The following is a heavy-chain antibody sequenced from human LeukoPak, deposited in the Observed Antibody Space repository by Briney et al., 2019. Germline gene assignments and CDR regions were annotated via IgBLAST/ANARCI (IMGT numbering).Heavy chain of an antibody. V-gene: IGHV4-4*07. Sequence: SETLSLTCTVSGGSISIYYWNWIRQPAGKGLEWIGRIFTSGITNYDPSLKSRVTMSVDTSKNQFSLNLSSVTAADTAVYYCARESSGNYYNPVGYMDVWGKGTTVTVSS. CDR1: GGSISIYY. J-gene: IGHJ6*03. CDR2: IFTSGIT. D-gene: IGHD3-10*01. CDR3: ARESSGNYYNPVGYMDV.